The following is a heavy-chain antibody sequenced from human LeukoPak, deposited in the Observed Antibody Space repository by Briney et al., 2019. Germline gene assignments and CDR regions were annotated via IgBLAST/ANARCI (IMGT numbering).Heavy chain of an antibody. V-gene: IGHV4-34*01. CDR1: GGSFSGSY. CDR3: ATIYGDFSDFDS. Sequence: SETVSLTCAVYGGSFSGSYWNWIRQPPGKGLQWIGEVTHDGRINYNPSLRGRVTISVDTSMNQFSLRLTSVTAADTAVYYCATIYGDFSDFDSWAQGTLGTVSS. J-gene: IGHJ4*02. D-gene: IGHD4-17*01. CDR2: VTHDGRI.